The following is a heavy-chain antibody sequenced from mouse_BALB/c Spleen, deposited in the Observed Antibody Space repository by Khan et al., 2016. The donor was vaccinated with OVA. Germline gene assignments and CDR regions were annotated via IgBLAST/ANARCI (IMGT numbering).Heavy chain of an antibody. Sequence: EVQLQESGPGLVKPSQSLSLTCTVTGHSITRGYGWNWIRQFPGNQLEWMGYISYSGITNYNPSPKSRISITRDTSKNQFFLQLNSVTTEDTATYYCARTARIKYWGQGTTLTVSS. CDR1: GHSITRGYG. CDR2: ISYSGIT. CDR3: ARTARIKY. V-gene: IGHV3-2*02. D-gene: IGHD1-2*01. J-gene: IGHJ2*01.